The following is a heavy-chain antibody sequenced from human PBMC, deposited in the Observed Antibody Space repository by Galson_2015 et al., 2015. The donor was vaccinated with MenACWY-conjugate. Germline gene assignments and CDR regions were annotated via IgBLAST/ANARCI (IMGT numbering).Heavy chain of an antibody. J-gene: IGHJ6*03. V-gene: IGHV3-48*01. D-gene: IGHD4-17*01. Sequence: SLRLSCAASGFTLSSHSMNWVRQAPGKGLEWVSYISSGSSTIYYADSVKGRFTISRDNAKNSLYLQMNSLRAEDTAVYYCARSRTTVTTYSYYYYMDVWGKGTTVTVSS. CDR3: ARSRTTVTTYSYYYYMDV. CDR2: ISSGSSTI. CDR1: GFTLSSHS.